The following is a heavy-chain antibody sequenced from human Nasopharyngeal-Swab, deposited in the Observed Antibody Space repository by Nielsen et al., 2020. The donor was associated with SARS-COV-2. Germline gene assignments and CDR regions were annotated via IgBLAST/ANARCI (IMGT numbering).Heavy chain of an antibody. V-gene: IGHV3-21*01. CDR2: ISSSSSYI. Sequence: GGSLRLSCAASGFTFSTYDMNWVRQAPGKGLEWVSSISSSSSYIYCADSLKGRFTISRDNAKNSLYLQMNSLRAEDTAVYYCAKDYGSGSHYRLNWFDPWGQGTLVTVSS. CDR3: AKDYGSGSHYRLNWFDP. J-gene: IGHJ5*02. CDR1: GFTFSTYD. D-gene: IGHD3-10*01.